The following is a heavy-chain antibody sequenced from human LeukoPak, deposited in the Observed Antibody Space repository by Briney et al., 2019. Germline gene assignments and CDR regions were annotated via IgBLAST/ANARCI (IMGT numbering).Heavy chain of an antibody. Sequence: GGSLRLSCAASEFSVGSNYMTWVRQAPGKGLEGVSLIYSGGSTYYADSVKGRFTISRDNSKHTLYLQMGSLRTEDMAVYYCARAATVTAESAFGYWGQGTLVTVSS. D-gene: IGHD4-17*01. CDR1: EFSVGSNY. CDR2: IYSGGST. J-gene: IGHJ4*02. V-gene: IGHV3-66*01. CDR3: ARAATVTAESAFGY.